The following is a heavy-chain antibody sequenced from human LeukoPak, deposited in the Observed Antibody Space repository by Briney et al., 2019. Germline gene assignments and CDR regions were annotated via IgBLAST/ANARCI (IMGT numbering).Heavy chain of an antibody. CDR2: IYYSGST. V-gene: IGHV4-39*07. Sequence: SETLSLTCTVSGGSISSSSYYWGWIRQPPGKGLEWIGSIYYSGSTYYNPSLKSRVTISVDTSRNQFSLKLSSVTAADTAVYYCASQLGYCSGGSCLNAFDIWGQGTMVTVSS. D-gene: IGHD2-15*01. CDR1: GGSISSSSYY. J-gene: IGHJ3*02. CDR3: ASQLGYCSGGSCLNAFDI.